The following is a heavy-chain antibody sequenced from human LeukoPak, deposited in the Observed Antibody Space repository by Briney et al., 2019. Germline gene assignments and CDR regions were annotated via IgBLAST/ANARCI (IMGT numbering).Heavy chain of an antibody. CDR3: ATLYCSSTSCLDP. CDR1: GYTFTGYY. J-gene: IGHJ5*02. V-gene: IGHV1-2*02. Sequence: ASVKVSCKASGYTFTGYYMHWVRQAPGQGFEWMGWINPNSGGTNYAQKFQGRVTMTRDTSISTAYMELSRLRSDDTAVYYCATLYCSSTSCLDPWGQGTLVTVSS. CDR2: INPNSGGT. D-gene: IGHD2-2*01.